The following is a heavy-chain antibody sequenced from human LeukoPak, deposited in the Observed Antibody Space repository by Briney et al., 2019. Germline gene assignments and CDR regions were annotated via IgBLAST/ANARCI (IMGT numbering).Heavy chain of an antibody. D-gene: IGHD1-1*01. Sequence: ASVKVSCKASGGTFSSYAISWVRQAPGQGLEWMGVINPSGGNTNYAQKFRGRVTMTRVTSTSTVYMELSSLITEDTAVYYCARSKHLSGSHDYWGQGTLVTVSS. CDR1: GGTFSSYA. CDR2: INPSGGNT. J-gene: IGHJ4*02. CDR3: ARSKHLSGSHDY. V-gene: IGHV1-46*01.